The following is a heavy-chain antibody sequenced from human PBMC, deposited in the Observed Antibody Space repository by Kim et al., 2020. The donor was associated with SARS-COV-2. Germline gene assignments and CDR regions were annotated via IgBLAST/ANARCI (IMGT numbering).Heavy chain of an antibody. D-gene: IGHD1-1*01. V-gene: IGHV3-30-3*01. Sequence: GGSLRLSCAASNFTFSDYNIHWLRQTPGRGPEWVAVISNDGAHKYYADSVKGRFTISRDNSKSILFLQMNSLRLEDTAMYYCARADNNWYGIHTYSFHYWGQGTLVTVSS. J-gene: IGHJ1*01. CDR3: ARADNNWYGIHTYSFHY. CDR2: ISNDGAHK. CDR1: NFTFSDYN.